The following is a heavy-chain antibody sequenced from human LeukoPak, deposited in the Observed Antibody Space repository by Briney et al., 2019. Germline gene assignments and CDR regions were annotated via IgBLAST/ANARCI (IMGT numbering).Heavy chain of an antibody. Sequence: QPGGSLRLSCVAFGFSVSSNYMHWVRQAPGMGLEWVSALYSGGSMFYADSVKGRSSISRDNFKNTLYLEMNSLRAEDTAVYYCAREKVDIVSTPETYYYYYGMDVWGQGTTVTVSS. CDR1: GFSVSSNY. J-gene: IGHJ6*02. CDR2: LYSGGSM. V-gene: IGHV3-66*01. D-gene: IGHD5/OR15-5a*01. CDR3: AREKVDIVSTPETYYYYYGMDV.